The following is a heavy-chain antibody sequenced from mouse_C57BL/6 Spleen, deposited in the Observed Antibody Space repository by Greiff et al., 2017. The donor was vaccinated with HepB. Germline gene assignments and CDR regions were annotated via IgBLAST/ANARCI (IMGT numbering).Heavy chain of an antibody. CDR2: INPNNGGT. CDR1: GYTFTDYY. J-gene: IGHJ3*01. CDR3: ARPLAY. V-gene: IGHV1-26*01. Sequence: VQLQQSGPELVKPGASVKISCKASGYTFTDYYMNWVKQSHGKSLEWIGDINPNNGGTSYNQKFKGKATLTVDKSSSTAYMELRSLTSEDSAVYYWARPLAYWGQGTLVTVAA.